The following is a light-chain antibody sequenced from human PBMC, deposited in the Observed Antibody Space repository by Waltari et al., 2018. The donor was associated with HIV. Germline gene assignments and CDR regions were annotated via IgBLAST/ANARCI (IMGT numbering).Light chain of an antibody. CDR3: AAWDGSLLGVL. Sequence: QSVLTQPPSASGTPGQRVTIACSGSNSNIGSNTVNWYKQVPGTAPKLLIYNNYERPSGVPDRFSGSQSGSSASLAISGLQSEDDGDYYCAAWDGSLLGVLFGGGTKLTVL. J-gene: IGLJ2*01. CDR2: NNY. CDR1: NSNIGSNT. V-gene: IGLV1-44*01.